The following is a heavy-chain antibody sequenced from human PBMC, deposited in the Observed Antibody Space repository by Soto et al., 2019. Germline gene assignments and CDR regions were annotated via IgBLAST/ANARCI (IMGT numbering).Heavy chain of an antibody. V-gene: IGHV4-30-4*01. J-gene: IGHJ4*02. CDR2: IYYSGST. CDR1: GGSISSGDYY. CDR3: ARDGREGYYFDY. Sequence: SETLSLTCTVSGGSISSGDYYWSWIRQPPGKGLEWIGYIYYSGSTYYNPSLKSRVTISVDTSKNQFSLKLSSVTAADTAVYYCARDGREGYYFDYWGQGTLVTVSS.